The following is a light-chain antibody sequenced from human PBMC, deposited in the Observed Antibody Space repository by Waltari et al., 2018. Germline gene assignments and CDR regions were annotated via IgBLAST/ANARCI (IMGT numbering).Light chain of an antibody. CDR2: KAS. J-gene: IGKJ1*01. CDR3: QHFSTYST. Sequence: DIQMTQSPSTLSASVGYTVTITCRASQTMSNWLAWYQQKQGKAPKVLIYKASNLQSGVPSRFSGSVSGTEFTLTISSLQPDDFATYYCQHFSTYSTFGQGTKVEIK. CDR1: QTMSNW. V-gene: IGKV1-5*03.